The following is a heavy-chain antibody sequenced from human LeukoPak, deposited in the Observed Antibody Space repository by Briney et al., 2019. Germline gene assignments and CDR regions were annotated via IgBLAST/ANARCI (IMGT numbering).Heavy chain of an antibody. J-gene: IGHJ4*02. Sequence: GGSLRLSCAASGFAVNTKFMHWVRQAPGKGLEWISVIYSGGLTYYADSVEGRFTISRDNSKNTLYLYMNSLRAEDTAVYYCAKGSDDYGDYGGYWGQGTLVTVSS. D-gene: IGHD4-17*01. CDR2: IYSGGLT. CDR1: GFAVNTKF. CDR3: AKGSDDYGDYGGY. V-gene: IGHV3-53*01.